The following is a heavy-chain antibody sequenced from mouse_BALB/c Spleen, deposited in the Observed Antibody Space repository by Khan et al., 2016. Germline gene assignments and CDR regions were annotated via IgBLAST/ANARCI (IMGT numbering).Heavy chain of an antibody. Sequence: QVQLKESGPGLVAPSQSLSITCTVSGFSLISYGVHWVRQPPGKGLEWLVVIWSDGSTTYNSDLKSRLSISKDNSKSQVLLKMNSLQSDDTAMYCCARMGYYDVMDYWGQGTSVTVSS. J-gene: IGHJ4*01. CDR1: GFSLISYG. CDR3: ARMGYYDVMDY. V-gene: IGHV2-6*02. CDR2: IWSDGST. D-gene: IGHD4-1*01.